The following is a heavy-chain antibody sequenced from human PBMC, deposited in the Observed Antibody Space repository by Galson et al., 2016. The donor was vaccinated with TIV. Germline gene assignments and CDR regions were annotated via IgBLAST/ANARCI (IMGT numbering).Heavy chain of an antibody. CDR3: ARGFNYGFDFYYGMDV. J-gene: IGHJ6*02. V-gene: IGHV1-2*02. D-gene: IGHD5-18*01. Sequence: SVKVSCKASGYPFSAYYIHWVRQAPGQGLEWMGWINPYGDDTNYEQRFQGRVSMTSDTSINTAYMELSSLRSDATAIFFCARGFNYGFDFYYGMDVWGQGTRGTVSS. CDR1: GYPFSAYY. CDR2: INPYGDDT.